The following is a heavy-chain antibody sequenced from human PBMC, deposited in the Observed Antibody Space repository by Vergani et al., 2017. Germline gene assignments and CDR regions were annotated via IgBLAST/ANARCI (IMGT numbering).Heavy chain of an antibody. CDR3: ARELGAYSSTVDY. J-gene: IGHJ4*02. CDR2: IIAFFGTT. Sequence: QVQLVQSGAEVRKPGSSVKVSCKASGDTFKTYVFNWVRQAPGQGLEWVGGIIAFFGTTTYAQKFQGRVTITADESTSTVYMELSSLRSEDTAVYYCARELGAYSSTVDYWGQGTLVTVSS. V-gene: IGHV1-69*01. D-gene: IGHD6-13*01. CDR1: GDTFKTYV.